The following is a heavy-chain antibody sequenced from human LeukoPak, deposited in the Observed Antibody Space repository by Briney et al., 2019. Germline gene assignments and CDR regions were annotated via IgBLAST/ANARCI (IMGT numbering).Heavy chain of an antibody. J-gene: IGHJ4*02. Sequence: SETLSLTCTVSGGSISSSSYYWSWIRQPPGEGLEWIGYIYYSGSTYYNPSLKSRVTISVDTSKNQFSLKLSSVTAADTAVYYCALLPAGGYDFGSDYWGQGTLVTVSS. V-gene: IGHV4-30-4*08. D-gene: IGHD5-12*01. CDR3: ALLPAGGYDFGSDY. CDR1: GGSISSSSYY. CDR2: IYYSGST.